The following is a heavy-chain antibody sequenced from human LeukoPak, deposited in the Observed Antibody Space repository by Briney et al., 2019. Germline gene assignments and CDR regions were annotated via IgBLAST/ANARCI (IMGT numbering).Heavy chain of an antibody. D-gene: IGHD3-22*01. CDR1: GFSFRSNA. J-gene: IGHJ4*02. CDR3: VSTYHYDSSGYYPFDY. V-gene: IGHV3-64D*09. CDR2: ISSNGGST. Sequence: VGSLRLSCSASGFSFRSNAMHWVRQAPGKGLEYVSGISSNGGSTNYADSVKGRFTISRDNSKNTLYLQMSSLRAEDTAGYYCVSTYHYDSSGYYPFDYWGQGTLVTVSS.